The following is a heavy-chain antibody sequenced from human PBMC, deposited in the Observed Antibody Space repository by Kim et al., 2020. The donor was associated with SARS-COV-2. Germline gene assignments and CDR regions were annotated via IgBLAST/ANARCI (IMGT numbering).Heavy chain of an antibody. J-gene: IGHJ6*02. D-gene: IGHD3-16*02. Sequence: GESLKISRKGSGYSFTSYWIGWVRQMPGKGLEWMGIIYPGDSDTRYSPSFQGQVTISADKSISTAYLQWSSLKASDTAMYYCARRADYVWGSYRYRGGMDVWGQGTTVTVSS. CDR2: IYPGDSDT. CDR1: GYSFTSYW. V-gene: IGHV5-51*01. CDR3: ARRADYVWGSYRYRGGMDV.